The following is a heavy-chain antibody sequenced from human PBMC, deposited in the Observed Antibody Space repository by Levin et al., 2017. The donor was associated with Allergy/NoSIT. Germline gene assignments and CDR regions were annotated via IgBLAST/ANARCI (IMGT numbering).Heavy chain of an antibody. J-gene: IGHJ4*02. V-gene: IGHV1-18*01. CDR1: GYTFSNYG. Sequence: ASVKVSCKASGYTFSNYGISWVRQAPGQGLEWMGWINVYNGNINFAQKFQGRVTMTTDTSTSTAYMELRSLRSDDTAVYFCARQHSSGYYYFHYWGQGTLVTVSS. D-gene: IGHD6-19*01. CDR3: ARQHSSGYYYFHY. CDR2: INVYNGNI.